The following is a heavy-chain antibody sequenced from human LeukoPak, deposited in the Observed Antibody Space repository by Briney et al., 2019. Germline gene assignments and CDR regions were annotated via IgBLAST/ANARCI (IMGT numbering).Heavy chain of an antibody. Sequence: GGSLRLSCAASGFMFSSNWMSWVRLAPGKGLEWVANIKEDGTGTYYVDSVKGRFTISRDDAKNSLYLQMNSLRVEDTAVYYCAKEGRSLQTYWGQGTLVTVSS. D-gene: IGHD5-24*01. CDR3: AKEGRSLQTY. V-gene: IGHV3-7*03. CDR1: GFMFSSNW. J-gene: IGHJ4*02. CDR2: IKEDGTGT.